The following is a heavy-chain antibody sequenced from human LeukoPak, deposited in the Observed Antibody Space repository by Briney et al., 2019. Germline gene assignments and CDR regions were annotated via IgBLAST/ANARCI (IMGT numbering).Heavy chain of an antibody. Sequence: GGSLRLSCAASGFTFSSYWMSWVRQAPGKGLEWVANIKQDGSEKYYVDSVKGRFTISRDNAKNSLYLQMNSLRAEDMALYYCAKYDSSGTASDIWGQGTMVTVSS. CDR3: AKYDSSGTASDI. V-gene: IGHV3-7*03. CDR2: IKQDGSEK. J-gene: IGHJ3*02. CDR1: GFTFSSYW. D-gene: IGHD3-22*01.